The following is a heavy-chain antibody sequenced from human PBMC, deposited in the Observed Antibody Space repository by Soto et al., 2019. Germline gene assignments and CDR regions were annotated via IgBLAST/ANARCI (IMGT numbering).Heavy chain of an antibody. CDR2: VSAYNGNT. CDR3: VRVADDDYMHWWYFDY. D-gene: IGHD4-17*01. V-gene: IGHV1-18*01. J-gene: IGHJ4*02. Sequence: QAQLVQSGAEVKMPGASVKVSCKASGYTFTRNGISWVRQAPGQGLEWMGWVSAYNGNTKYAPKLQGRVTMTTDTSTSRAYMELRSLRSDDTAVYYCVRVADDDYMHWWYFDYWGQGTLVTVSS. CDR1: GYTFTRNG.